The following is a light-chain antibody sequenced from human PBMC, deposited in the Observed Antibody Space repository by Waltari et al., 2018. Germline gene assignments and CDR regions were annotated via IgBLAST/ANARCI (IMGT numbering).Light chain of an antibody. CDR3: QQYERTPPT. Sequence: IQMTQSPSSLSASVGARVTITCRARQGISNSLAWYQQRLGKAPKLLLSDASKLESGVPSRFSGSGSGTDYTLTISSLQPEDFATYYCQQYERTPPTFGQGTKVEIK. V-gene: IGKV1-NL1*01. CDR1: QGISNS. J-gene: IGKJ1*01. CDR2: DAS.